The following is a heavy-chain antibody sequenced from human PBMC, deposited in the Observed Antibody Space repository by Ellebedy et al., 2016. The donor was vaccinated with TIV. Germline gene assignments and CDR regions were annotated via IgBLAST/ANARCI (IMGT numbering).Heavy chain of an antibody. CDR1: GGSIRSDY. CDR3: ARRIAMAGERFDY. Sequence: SETLSLTXNVSGGSIRSDYWNWIRRPPGKGLEWIGYIHHTGSTNCNPSLKSRVTISVDTSKNQFSLKLSSVTAADTAVYYCARRIAMAGERFDYWGQGTLVTVSS. J-gene: IGHJ4*02. V-gene: IGHV4-59*01. CDR2: IHHTGST. D-gene: IGHD6-19*01.